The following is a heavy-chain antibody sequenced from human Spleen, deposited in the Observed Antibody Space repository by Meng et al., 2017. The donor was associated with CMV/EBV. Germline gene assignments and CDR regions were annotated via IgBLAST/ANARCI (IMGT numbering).Heavy chain of an antibody. J-gene: IGHJ5*02. CDR2: IYHSGST. CDR1: GLTFSDHY. D-gene: IGHD2-15*01. Sequence: GSLRLSCATSGLTFSDHYMTWIRQPPGKGLEWIGGIYHSGSTYYNPSLKSRDTISVDTSKNQFSLKLSSVTAADTAVYYCARGSQQGDRVVVLNLFDPWGQGTLVTVSS. CDR3: ARGSQQGDRVVVLNLFDP. V-gene: IGHV4-38-2*01.